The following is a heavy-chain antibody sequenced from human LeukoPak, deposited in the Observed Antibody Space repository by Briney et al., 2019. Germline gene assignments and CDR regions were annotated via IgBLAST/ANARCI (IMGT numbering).Heavy chain of an antibody. V-gene: IGHV3-30*18. CDR3: AKAPFGDGDYGGSDY. J-gene: IGHJ4*02. Sequence: GGSLRLSCAASGFSFSSYGMHWVRQAPGKGLEWAAVISYDGSNKYYSDSVKGRFTISRDNSKNTLYLQLNSLRVEDTAVYYCAKAPFGDGDYGGSDYWGQGTLVTVSS. D-gene: IGHD4-17*01. CDR1: GFSFSSYG. CDR2: ISYDGSNK.